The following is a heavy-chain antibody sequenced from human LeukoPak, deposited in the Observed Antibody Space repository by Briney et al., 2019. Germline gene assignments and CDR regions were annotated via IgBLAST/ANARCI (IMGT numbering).Heavy chain of an antibody. CDR3: ARVGGYGSRWYLSPYFDY. CDR2: INYSGST. V-gene: IGHV4-59*01. D-gene: IGHD6-13*01. CDR1: GGSISSYY. J-gene: IGHJ4*02. Sequence: PSETLSLTCTVSGGSISSYYWSWIRQPPGKGLEWINYINYSGSTNYNPSLKSRVTILVDTSKNQFSLKLSSVTPADTAVYYCARVGGYGSRWYLSPYFDYRGQGTLVTVSS.